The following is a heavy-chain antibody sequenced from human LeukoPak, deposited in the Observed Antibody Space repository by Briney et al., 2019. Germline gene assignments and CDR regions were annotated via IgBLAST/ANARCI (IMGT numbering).Heavy chain of an antibody. J-gene: IGHJ5*02. CDR2: INGDGSST. CDR1: GFTFSTYW. D-gene: IGHD1-1*01. CDR3: ARDGHGNWNDGGWFDP. Sequence: GGSLRLSCAASGFTFSTYWMHWVRHAPGKGLVWVSRINGDGSSTSYADSVMGRFTISRDNAKNTLYLQMNSLRAEDTAVYYCARDGHGNWNDGGWFDPWGQGTLVTVSS. V-gene: IGHV3-74*01.